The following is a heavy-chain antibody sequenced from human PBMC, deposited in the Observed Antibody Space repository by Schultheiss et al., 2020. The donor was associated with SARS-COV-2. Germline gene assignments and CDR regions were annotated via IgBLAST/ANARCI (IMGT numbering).Heavy chain of an antibody. CDR1: GYTFSNYW. D-gene: IGHD6-13*01. CDR3: ASPSRDSYYAMDV. J-gene: IGHJ6*02. Sequence: GGSLRLSCKGSGYTFSNYWIGWVRQMPGKGLEWMGFIYPDDSDTRYSPSFQGLVTISADKSISTAYLQWTSLKASDTAIYYCASPSRDSYYAMDVWGQGTTVTVSS. CDR2: IYPDDSDT. V-gene: IGHV5-51*01.